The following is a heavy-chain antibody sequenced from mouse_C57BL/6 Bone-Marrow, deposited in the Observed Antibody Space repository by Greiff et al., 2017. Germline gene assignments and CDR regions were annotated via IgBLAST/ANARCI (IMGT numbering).Heavy chain of an antibody. CDR3: ARWRIYYGNCPWFAY. CDR2: IHPNSGST. CDR1: GYTFTSYW. J-gene: IGHJ3*01. D-gene: IGHD2-1*01. Sequence: QVQLQQPGAELVKPGASVKLSCKASGYTFTSYWMHWVKQRPGQGLEWIGMIHPNSGSTNYNEKFKSKATLTVDKSSSTAYMQLSSLTSEDSAVYYCARWRIYYGNCPWFAYWGQGTLVTVSA. V-gene: IGHV1-64*01.